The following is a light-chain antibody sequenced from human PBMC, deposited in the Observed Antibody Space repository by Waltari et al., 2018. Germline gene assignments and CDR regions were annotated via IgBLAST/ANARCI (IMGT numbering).Light chain of an antibody. J-gene: IGLJ2*01. CDR1: SGHTTYA. V-gene: IGLV4-69*01. CDR3: QNWGIGVV. Sequence: QLVLTQSPSFSASLGALVRLTCTLSSGHTTYAIAWHQQQPAKGPRYLMKIKLDGTYSTGHGIADRSAGSSGGDERYLTISSIQSEGEADYYCQNWGIGVVFGGGTKVTVL. CDR2: IKLDGTY.